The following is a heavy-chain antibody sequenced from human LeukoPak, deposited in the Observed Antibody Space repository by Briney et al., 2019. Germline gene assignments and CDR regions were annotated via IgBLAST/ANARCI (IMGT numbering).Heavy chain of an antibody. CDR1: GFTFDNYG. Sequence: PGESLRLSCAASGFTFDNYGMSWVRQPPGKGLEWISGINRNGGSTGHADSVKGRFTISRDNAKTSLYLQMNSLRAEDTALCYCVRGFRGGPFDYWGQGTLVTVSS. CDR2: INRNGGST. CDR3: VRGFRGGPFDY. V-gene: IGHV3-20*04. D-gene: IGHD3-10*01. J-gene: IGHJ4*02.